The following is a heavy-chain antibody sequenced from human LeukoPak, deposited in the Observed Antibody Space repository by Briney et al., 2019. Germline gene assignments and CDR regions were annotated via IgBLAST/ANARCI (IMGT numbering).Heavy chain of an antibody. V-gene: IGHV1-2*02. D-gene: IGHD6-19*01. CDR1: GYTFTGYY. CDR2: INPNSGGT. Sequence: EASVKVSCKASGYTFTGYYMHWVRQPPGQGLEWMGWINPNSGGTNYAQKFQGRVTMTRDTSISTAYMELSRLRSDDTAVYYCAREDSSGSLDYWGQGTLVTVSS. J-gene: IGHJ4*02. CDR3: AREDSSGSLDY.